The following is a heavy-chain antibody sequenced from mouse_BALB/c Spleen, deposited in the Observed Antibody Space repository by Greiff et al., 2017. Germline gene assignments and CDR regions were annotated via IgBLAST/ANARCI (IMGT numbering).Heavy chain of an antibody. V-gene: IGHV6-6*02. CDR2: IRLKSNNYAT. J-gene: IGHJ1*01. D-gene: IGHD1-1*01. Sequence: EVQLVESGGGLVQPGGSMKLSCVASGFTFSNYWMNWVRQSPEKGLEWVAEIRLKSNNYATHYAESVKGRFTISRDDSKSSVYLQMNNLRAEDTGIYYCTRHYYGSSYWYFDVWGAGTTVTVSS. CDR3: TRHYYGSSYWYFDV. CDR1: GFTFSNYW.